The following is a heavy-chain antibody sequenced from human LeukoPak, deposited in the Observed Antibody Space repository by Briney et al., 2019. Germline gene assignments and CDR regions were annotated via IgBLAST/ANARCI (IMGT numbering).Heavy chain of an antibody. V-gene: IGHV4-4*02. D-gene: IGHD6-19*01. Sequence: SGTLSLTCVVSGGSISGSDWWGWVRQPPGKGLEWIGEIYHSGSTNYNPSLKSRVTISVDKSKNQFSLKLSSVTAADTAVYYCVRAAAVSGHFDYWGQGTLVTVSS. CDR2: IYHSGST. J-gene: IGHJ4*02. CDR3: VRAAAVSGHFDY. CDR1: GGSISGSDW.